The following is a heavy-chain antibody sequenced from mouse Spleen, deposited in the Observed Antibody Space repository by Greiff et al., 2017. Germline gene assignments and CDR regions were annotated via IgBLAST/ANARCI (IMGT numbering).Heavy chain of an antibody. V-gene: IGHV7-3*01. D-gene: IGHD1-1*01. J-gene: IGHJ2*01. CDR2: IRNKANGYTT. CDR1: GFTFTDYY. Sequence: EVQRVESGGGLVQPGGSLSLSCAASGFTFTDYYMSWVRQPPGKALEWLGFIRNKANGYTTEYSASVKGRFTISRDNSQSILYLQMNALRAEDSATYYCARLRTSVVTFDYWGQGTTLTVSS. CDR3: ARLRTSVVTFDY.